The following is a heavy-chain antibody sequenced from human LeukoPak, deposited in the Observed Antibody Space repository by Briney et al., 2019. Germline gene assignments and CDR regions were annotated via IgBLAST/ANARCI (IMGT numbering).Heavy chain of an antibody. Sequence: PGGSLRLSCEVSGFTVSAAYMNWVRQAPGKGLEWVSRLYPSDTSHYANSVKGRFSISRDDSKNILYLQMNGLRADDTAIYCRARADYSDSGGGFDYWGQGTLVTVS. CDR3: ARADYSDSGGGFDY. J-gene: IGHJ4*02. CDR1: GFTVSAAY. D-gene: IGHD3-22*01. CDR2: LYPSDTS. V-gene: IGHV3-53*01.